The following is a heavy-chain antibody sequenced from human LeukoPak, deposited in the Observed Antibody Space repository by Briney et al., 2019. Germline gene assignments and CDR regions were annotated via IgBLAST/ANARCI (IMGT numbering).Heavy chain of an antibody. D-gene: IGHD4-17*01. CDR1: GFPFSGYA. CDR3: AREGGRGGDTYYDGRDV. Sequence: PGGSLRLSCAASGFPFSGYALSWVRQAPGKGLEWVSSISGSGGSTYYADSVKGRFTISRDNSKNTLYLQMNSLRAEDTAVYYCAREGGRGGDTYYDGRDVGGKGPTATVP. V-gene: IGHV3-23*01. J-gene: IGHJ6*04. CDR2: ISGSGGST.